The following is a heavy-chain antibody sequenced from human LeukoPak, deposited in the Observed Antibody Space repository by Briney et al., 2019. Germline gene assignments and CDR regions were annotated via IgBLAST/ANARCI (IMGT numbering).Heavy chain of an antibody. J-gene: IGHJ6*02. CDR2: INQDGSDK. CDR3: AWYGVTHGLDV. V-gene: IGHV3-7*01. Sequence: GGSLRLSCAASGFSLSNYWMSWVRQAPGKGLERVANINQDGSDKYYVDSVMGRFTISKDNAKNSVYLQMNSLRPEDTAIYYCAWYGVTHGLDVWGQGTTVTVSS. CDR1: GFSLSNYW. D-gene: IGHD3-10*01.